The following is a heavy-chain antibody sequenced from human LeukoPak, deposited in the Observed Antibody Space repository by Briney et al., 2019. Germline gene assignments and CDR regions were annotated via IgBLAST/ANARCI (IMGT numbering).Heavy chain of an antibody. CDR3: ARGARGSHTPTGAFDI. D-gene: IGHD3-16*01. Sequence: ASVKASCKASGYTFTGYYIHWVRQAPGQGLEWMGWINPTSGGTNFAQKFQGRVTMTSDTSISTAYMELSRLRSDDSAVYYCARGARGSHTPTGAFDIWGQGTMVTVSS. V-gene: IGHV1-2*02. CDR2: INPTSGGT. J-gene: IGHJ3*02. CDR1: GYTFTGYY.